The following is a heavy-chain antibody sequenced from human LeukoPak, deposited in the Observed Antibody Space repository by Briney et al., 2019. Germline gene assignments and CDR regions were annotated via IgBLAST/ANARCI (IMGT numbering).Heavy chain of an antibody. V-gene: IGHV3-7*01. CDR3: ARGRDCSSTSCYAYDY. D-gene: IGHD2-2*01. CDR2: IKQDGSEK. CDR1: GFTFSSYW. J-gene: IGHJ4*02. Sequence: GGSLRLSCAASGFTFSSYWMSWVRQAPGKGLEWVANIKQDGSEKYYVDSVKGRFTISRDNAKNSLYLQMNSLRAEDTAVYYCARGRDCSSTSCYAYDYWGQGTLVTVSS.